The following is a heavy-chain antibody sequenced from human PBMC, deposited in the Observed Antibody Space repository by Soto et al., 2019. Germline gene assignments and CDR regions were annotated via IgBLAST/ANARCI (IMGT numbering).Heavy chain of an antibody. CDR1: GGSISSYY. J-gene: IGHJ6*03. D-gene: IGHD3-3*01. CDR2: IDYTGST. CDR3: ARGVLEWLLRDSYYYYMDV. Sequence: SETLSLTCTVSGGSISSYYWSWIRQPPGKGLEWIGYIDYTGSTNYNPSLKSRVTLSVDPSNNQFSLKLSSVTAADTAVYYCARGVLEWLLRDSYYYYMDVWGKGTTVTVSS. V-gene: IGHV4-59*01.